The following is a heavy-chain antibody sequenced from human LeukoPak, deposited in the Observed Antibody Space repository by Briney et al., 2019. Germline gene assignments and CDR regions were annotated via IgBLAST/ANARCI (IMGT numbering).Heavy chain of an antibody. CDR1: GFTFSSYS. Sequence: GGSLRLSCAASGFTFSSYSMNWVRQAPGKGLEWVSAISSDGANTYHADSMKGRFTISRDNSKNTLYLQMNSLRAEDTAVYYCAKGLSTKVYWGQGTLVTVSS. CDR2: ISSDGANT. CDR3: AKGLSTKVY. J-gene: IGHJ4*02. D-gene: IGHD5/OR15-5a*01. V-gene: IGHV3-23*01.